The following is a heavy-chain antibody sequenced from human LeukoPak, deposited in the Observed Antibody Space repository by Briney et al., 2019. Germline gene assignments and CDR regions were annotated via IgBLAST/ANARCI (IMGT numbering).Heavy chain of an antibody. CDR2: TYYRSKWYN. CDR3: ARDMFGYYFDY. CDR1: GDSVSSNSAA. J-gene: IGHJ4*02. Sequence: SQTLSLTCAISGDSVSSNSAAWHWIRQSPSRGLEWLGRTYYRSKWYNEYAVSVKSRITINPDTSKNHISLQLSTLTPEDTAVYYCARDMFGYYFDYWGQGALVTVSS. V-gene: IGHV6-1*01. D-gene: IGHD3-10*02.